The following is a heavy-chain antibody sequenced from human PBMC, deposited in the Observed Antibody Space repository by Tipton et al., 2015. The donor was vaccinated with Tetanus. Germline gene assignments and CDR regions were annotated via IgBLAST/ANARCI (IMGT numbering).Heavy chain of an antibody. CDR3: ARHNYDSSGYYYEGLGY. D-gene: IGHD3-22*01. V-gene: IGHV1-69*01. CDR1: GGTFSSYA. CDR2: IIPILGTA. J-gene: IGHJ4*02. Sequence: QLVQSGAEVKKPGSSVKVSCKASGGTFSSYAISWVRQAPGQGLEWMGGIIPILGTANYAQKFQGRVTITADESTSPAYMELSSLRSEDTAVYYCARHNYDSSGYYYEGLGYWGQGTLVTVSS.